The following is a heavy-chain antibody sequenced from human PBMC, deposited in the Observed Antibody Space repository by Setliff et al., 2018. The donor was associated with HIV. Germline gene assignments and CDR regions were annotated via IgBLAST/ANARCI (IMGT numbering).Heavy chain of an antibody. Sequence: GASVKVSCKASGYTFTNYAIHWVRKAPGRGLEWIGTIIPILDTTNYAQKFQDRVTITTDESTSTAYMELRSLTSEDTAVYYCARDLDEAVKDADNYVPLDLWGQGTLVTVSS. V-gene: IGHV1-69*11. J-gene: IGHJ5*02. CDR3: ARDLDEAVKDADNYVPLDL. D-gene: IGHD3-16*01. CDR1: GYTFTNYA. CDR2: IIPILDTT.